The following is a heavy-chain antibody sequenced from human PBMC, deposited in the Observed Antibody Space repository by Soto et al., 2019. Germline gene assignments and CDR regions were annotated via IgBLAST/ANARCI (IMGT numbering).Heavy chain of an antibody. V-gene: IGHV3-74*01. CDR1: GFTVSYYW. Sequence: GSLRLSCAASGFTVSYYWMHWVRQAPGTGLVWVSHIQNDGSRTTYADSVKGRFTISRDNAKNTLYLQMNSLRAEDTAVYYCARGDRGAFDLWGQGTMVTVSS. CDR3: ARGDRGAFDL. D-gene: IGHD3-10*01. CDR2: IQNDGSRT. J-gene: IGHJ3*01.